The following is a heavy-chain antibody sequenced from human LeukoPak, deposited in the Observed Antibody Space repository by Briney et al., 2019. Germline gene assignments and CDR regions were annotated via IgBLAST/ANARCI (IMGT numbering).Heavy chain of an antibody. D-gene: IGHD3-10*01. CDR3: ARDLGGAYYGSGSYAAFDI. J-gene: IGHJ3*02. CDR2: MNSNSGNT. CDR1: GYTFTDYD. V-gene: IGHV1-8*01. Sequence: ASVKVSCKASGYTFTDYDINWVRQATGQGPEWMGWMNSNSGNTGYAQKLQGRVTMTTDTSTSTAYMELRSLRSDDTAVYYCARDLGGAYYGSGSYAAFDIWGQGTMVTVSS.